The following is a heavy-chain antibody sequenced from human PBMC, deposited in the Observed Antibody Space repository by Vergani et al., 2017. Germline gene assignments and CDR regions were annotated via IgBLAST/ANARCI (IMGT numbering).Heavy chain of an antibody. J-gene: IGHJ6*03. CDR2: IYYSGST. CDR1: GGSISSYY. Sequence: QLQLQESDPGLVKPSETLSLTCTVSGGSISSYYWSWIRQPPGKGLEWIGYIYYSGSTNYNPSLKSRVTISVDTSKNQFSLQLTSVTAADTAVYYCARGPSVVQGHYIYYYSYFMDVWGKGTTVTVSS. V-gene: IGHV4-59*01. CDR3: ARGPSVVQGHYIYYYSYFMDV. D-gene: IGHD2-15*01.